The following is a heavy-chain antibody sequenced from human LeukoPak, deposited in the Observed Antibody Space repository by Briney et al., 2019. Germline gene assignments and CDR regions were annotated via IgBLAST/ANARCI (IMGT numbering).Heavy chain of an antibody. D-gene: IGHD3-16*01. J-gene: IGHJ4*02. Sequence: SETLSHTCIVSGGSISSYSWSWIRQPPGKGLEWIGYIYNSGSTNYNPSLKSRVTISMDTSKNQFSLKLSSVTAADTAVYYCAREWGYFDYWGQGTLVTVSS. CDR2: IYNSGST. CDR1: GGSISSYS. CDR3: AREWGYFDY. V-gene: IGHV4-59*01.